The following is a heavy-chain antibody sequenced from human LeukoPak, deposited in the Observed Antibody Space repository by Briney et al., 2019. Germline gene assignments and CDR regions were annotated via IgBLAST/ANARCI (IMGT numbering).Heavy chain of an antibody. CDR3: AKANLVYYFDS. CDR2: IWYDGSET. D-gene: IGHD1-14*01. V-gene: IGHV3-33*06. Sequence: PGGSLRLSCAASGFPFKSYDMHWVRQAPGKGLEWVALIWYDGSETLYADSVKGRFTISRDTSKDTLYLQMNSLRAEDTAVYYCAKANLVYYFDSWGQGTLVTVSS. J-gene: IGHJ4*02. CDR1: GFPFKSYD.